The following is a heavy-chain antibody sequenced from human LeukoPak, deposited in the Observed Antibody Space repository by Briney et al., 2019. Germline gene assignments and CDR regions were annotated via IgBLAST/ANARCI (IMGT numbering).Heavy chain of an antibody. CDR2: IHYSGTT. D-gene: IGHD3-22*01. CDR3: ARTSSGPNWFDP. CDR1: GVSIRGSNYY. V-gene: IGHV4-39*02. J-gene: IGHJ5*02. Sequence: SETLSLTCNVSGVSIRGSNYYWGLIRQPPGKGLQWIGSIHYSGTTYYNPSLKSRVTISVDTSKNHFSLQLSSVSAADTAVYHCARTSSGPNWFDPWGQGTLVTVSS.